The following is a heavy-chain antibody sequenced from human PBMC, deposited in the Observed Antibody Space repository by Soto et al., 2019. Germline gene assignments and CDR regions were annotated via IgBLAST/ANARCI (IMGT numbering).Heavy chain of an antibody. CDR3: ARDGYCSSNSCYDGDYYYYYMDV. D-gene: IGHD2-2*03. J-gene: IGHJ6*03. V-gene: IGHV1-69*04. Sequence: SVKVSCKASGGTFSSYTISWVRQAPGQGLEWMGRIIPILGIANYAQKFQGRVTITADKSTSTAYMELSSLRSEDTAVYCCARDGYCSSNSCYDGDYYYYYMDVWGKGTTVTVSS. CDR1: GGTFSSYT. CDR2: IIPILGIA.